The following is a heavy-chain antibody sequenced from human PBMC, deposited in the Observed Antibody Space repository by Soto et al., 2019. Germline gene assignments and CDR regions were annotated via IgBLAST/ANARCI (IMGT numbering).Heavy chain of an antibody. Sequence: GASVKVSWEASGYTFTSYAIHWVRQAPGQRLEWMGWINAGNGNTKYSQKFQGRVTITRDTSASTADMELSSLRSEDTAVYYCARAPGRELFDYYYYGMDVWGQGTTVTVSS. D-gene: IGHD1-7*01. CDR1: GYTFTSYA. V-gene: IGHV1-3*01. CDR2: INAGNGNT. CDR3: ARAPGRELFDYYYYGMDV. J-gene: IGHJ6*02.